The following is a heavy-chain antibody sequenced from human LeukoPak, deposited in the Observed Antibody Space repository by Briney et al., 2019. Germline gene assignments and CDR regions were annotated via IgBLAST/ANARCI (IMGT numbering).Heavy chain of an antibody. CDR3: ASRKDFWSGRYYYYYMDV. V-gene: IGHV4-34*01. Sequence: SETLSLTCAVYGGSFSGYYWSWTRQPPGKGLEWIGEINHSGSTNYNPSLKSRVTISVDTSKNQFSLKLSSVTAADTAVYYCASRKDFWSGRYYYYYMDVWGKGTTVTVSS. CDR1: GGSFSGYY. CDR2: INHSGST. D-gene: IGHD3-3*01. J-gene: IGHJ6*03.